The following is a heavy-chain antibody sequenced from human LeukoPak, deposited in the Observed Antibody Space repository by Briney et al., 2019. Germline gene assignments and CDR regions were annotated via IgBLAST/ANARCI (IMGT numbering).Heavy chain of an antibody. CDR2: ISTYNGNT. Sequence: ASVKVSCKASGYTFTSYGISWVRQAPGQGLEWMGWISTYNGNTNYAQKFQGRVTVTTDTSTSTAYMELRSLRSDDTAVYYCARAPSGSSGWYVVHWGQGTLVIVSS. CDR1: GYTFTSYG. J-gene: IGHJ4*02. CDR3: ARAPSGSSGWYVVH. V-gene: IGHV1-18*01. D-gene: IGHD6-19*01.